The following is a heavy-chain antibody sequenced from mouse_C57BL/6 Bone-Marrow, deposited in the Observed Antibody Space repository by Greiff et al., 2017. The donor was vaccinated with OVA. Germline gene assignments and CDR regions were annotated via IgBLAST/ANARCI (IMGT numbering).Heavy chain of an antibody. J-gene: IGHJ2*01. V-gene: IGHV14-4*01. CDR3: TTYRY. Sequence: EVQLQQSGAELVRPGASVKLSCTASGFNIKDDYMHWVKERPEQGLEWIGWIDPENGDTEYASKFQGKATIPADTSSKTVYLHIRSLTSEDTAVYYCTTYRYWGQGTTLTVSS. CDR1: GFNIKDDY. CDR2: IDPENGDT.